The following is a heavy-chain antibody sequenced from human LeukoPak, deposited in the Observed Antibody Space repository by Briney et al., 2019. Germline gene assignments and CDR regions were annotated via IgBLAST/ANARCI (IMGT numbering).Heavy chain of an antibody. V-gene: IGHV1-8*01. J-gene: IGHJ5*02. CDR3: ARVRRGYCSSTSCSSYNWFDP. Sequence: ASVKVSCKASGYTFTSYDINWVRQATGQGLEWMGWMNPNSGNTGYAQKFQGRVTMTRNTSISTAYMELSSLRSEDTAMYYCARVRRGYCSSTSCSSYNWFDPWGQGTLVTVSS. D-gene: IGHD2-2*01. CDR2: MNPNSGNT. CDR1: GYTFTSYD.